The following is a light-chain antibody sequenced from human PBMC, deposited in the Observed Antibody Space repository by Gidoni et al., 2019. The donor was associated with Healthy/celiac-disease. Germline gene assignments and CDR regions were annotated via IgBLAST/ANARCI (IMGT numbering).Light chain of an antibody. J-gene: IGKJ4*01. CDR1: QSVSSY. Sequence: EIVLTQSPATLSLSPGERATLSCRASQSVSSYLAWYQQKPGQAPRRLIYDASNRATGIPARFSGSGSGTDFTLTISSLEPEDFAVYYCQQRSNWPLTFGGGTKVGIK. CDR2: DAS. CDR3: QQRSNWPLT. V-gene: IGKV3-11*01.